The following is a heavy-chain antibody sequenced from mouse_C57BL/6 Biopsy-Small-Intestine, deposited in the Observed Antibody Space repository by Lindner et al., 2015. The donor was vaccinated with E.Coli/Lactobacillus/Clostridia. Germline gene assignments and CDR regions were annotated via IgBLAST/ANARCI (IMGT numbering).Heavy chain of an antibody. CDR3: AARGFGSSFGDRYLDV. D-gene: IGHD1-1*01. J-gene: IGHJ1*03. CDR2: NHPSDSDT. Sequence: VQLQESGAELVKPGASVKVSCKASGYTFTSYWIHWVKQRPGQGLEWIGRNHPSDSDTNYNQKFKGKATLSVDKSSSSAYMQLSSLTSEDSAVYYCAARGFGSSFGDRYLDVWGTGTTVTVSS. CDR1: GYTFTSYW. V-gene: IGHV1-74*01.